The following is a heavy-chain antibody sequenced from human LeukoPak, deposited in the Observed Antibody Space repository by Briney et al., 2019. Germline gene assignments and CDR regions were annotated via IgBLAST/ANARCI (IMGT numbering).Heavy chain of an antibody. J-gene: IGHJ4*02. CDR1: GGSISSSSYY. D-gene: IGHD6-13*01. CDR2: IYYSGST. CDR3: AREGGSSWSLGGEGGPPDY. Sequence: KPSETLSLTCTVSGGSISSSSYYWGWTRQPPGKGLEWIGSIYYSGSTYYNPSLKSRVTISVDTSKNQFSLELSSVPAPDPAVYYCAREGGSSWSLGGEGGPPDYWGQGTLVTVSS. V-gene: IGHV4-39*07.